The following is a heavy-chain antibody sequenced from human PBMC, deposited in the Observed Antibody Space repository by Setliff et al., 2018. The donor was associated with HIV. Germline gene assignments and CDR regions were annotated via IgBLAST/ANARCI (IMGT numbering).Heavy chain of an antibody. Sequence: LSLTCAVHGGSFSGSYWSWIRQPPGKGLEWIGELNYVGVTNHNPSLKSRVTISVEASKRQWSLKLNSVTAADTAVYYCATTECRGADCPQMYDYWGQGILVTVSS. V-gene: IGHV4-34*01. CDR1: GGSFSGSY. CDR3: ATTECRGADCPQMYDY. D-gene: IGHD2-21*02. CDR2: LNYVGVT. J-gene: IGHJ4*02.